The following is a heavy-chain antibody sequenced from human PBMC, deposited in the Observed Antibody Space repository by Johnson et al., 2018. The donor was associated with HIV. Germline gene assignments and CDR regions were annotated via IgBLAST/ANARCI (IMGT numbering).Heavy chain of an antibody. CDR2: ISGTDGT. J-gene: IGHJ3*02. CDR1: GFTFSTYG. Sequence: EVQLVESGGGVVQPGRSLRMSCVASGFTFSTYGMTWVRQAPGKGLEWVSAISGTDGTYSADSVKGRFTVSRDNSKNMLYLQMNSLRAEDTAVYYCAKEEGLAAAGTGEAFDIWGQGTMVTVSS. D-gene: IGHD6-13*01. CDR3: AKEEGLAAAGTGEAFDI. V-gene: IGHV3-23*04.